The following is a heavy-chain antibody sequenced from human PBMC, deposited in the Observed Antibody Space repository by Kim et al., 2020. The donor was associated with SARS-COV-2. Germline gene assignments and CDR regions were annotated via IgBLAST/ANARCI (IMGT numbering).Heavy chain of an antibody. Sequence: SETLSLTCTVSGGSISSYYWSWIRQPPGKGLEWIGYIYYSGSTNYNPSLKSRVTISVDTSKNQFSLKLSSVTAADTAVYYCARVGDSSGYGPDAFDIWGQGTMVTVSS. D-gene: IGHD3-22*01. CDR3: ARVGDSSGYGPDAFDI. V-gene: IGHV4-59*01. CDR2: IYYSGST. CDR1: GGSISSYY. J-gene: IGHJ3*02.